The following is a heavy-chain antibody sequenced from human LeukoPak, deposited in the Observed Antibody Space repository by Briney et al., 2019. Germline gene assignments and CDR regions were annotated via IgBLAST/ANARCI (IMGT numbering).Heavy chain of an antibody. CDR3: ARAWYNWRETYYFDY. J-gene: IGHJ4*02. CDR1: GGSFNGYY. CDR2: INHSGST. Sequence: SETLSLTCAVYGGSFNGYYWTWIRQPPGKGLEWIGEINHSGSTDYNPSLKSRVTISVDTSKNQFSLKLNSVTAADTAVYYCARAWYNWRETYYFDYWGQGTLVTVSS. V-gene: IGHV4-34*01. D-gene: IGHD1-20*01.